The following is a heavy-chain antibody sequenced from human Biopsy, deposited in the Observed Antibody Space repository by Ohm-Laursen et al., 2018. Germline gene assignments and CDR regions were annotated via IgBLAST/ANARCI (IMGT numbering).Heavy chain of an antibody. V-gene: IGHV3-73*01. CDR1: GFTFSDYY. D-gene: IGHD5-12*01. J-gene: IGHJ4*02. CDR3: TRSAGYGYDY. Sequence: GSLRLSCTASGFTFSDYYMSWIRQAPGRGLEWVGRIKKKSNNDATAYAESMKGRFSIFRDDSKSTSFLQMNSLKIEDTAVYFCTRSAGYGYDYWGQGILVTVSS. CDR2: IKKKSNNDAT.